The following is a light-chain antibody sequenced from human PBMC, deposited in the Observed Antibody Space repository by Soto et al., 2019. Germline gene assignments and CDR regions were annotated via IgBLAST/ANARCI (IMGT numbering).Light chain of an antibody. CDR3: SSYTSTSTLYV. CDR2: DVS. V-gene: IGLV2-14*03. Sequence: QSALTQPASLSGSPGQAITIACTGTSSDIGGYHYVSWYQHLPVHVPKLISYDVSNRPSGVSDRCSGSKYGNAASLTISGLQAEDEADYYCSSYTSTSTLYVFGTGTKVTVL. CDR1: SSDIGGYHY. J-gene: IGLJ1*01.